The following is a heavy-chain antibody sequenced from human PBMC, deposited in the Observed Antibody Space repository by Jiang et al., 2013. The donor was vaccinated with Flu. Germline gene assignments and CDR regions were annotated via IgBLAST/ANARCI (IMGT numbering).Heavy chain of an antibody. CDR2: TYYRSKWYN. V-gene: IGHV6-1*01. CDR1: GDSVSSNSAA. CDR3: ARVIFGQPRAYYYYGMDV. Sequence: QTLSLTCAISGDSVSSNSAAWNWIRQSPSRGLEWLGRTYYRSKWYNDYAVSVKSRITINPDTSKNQFSLQLNSVTPEDTAVYYCARVIFGQPRAYYYYGMDVWGQGTTVTVSS. J-gene: IGHJ6*02. D-gene: IGHD3/OR15-3a*01.